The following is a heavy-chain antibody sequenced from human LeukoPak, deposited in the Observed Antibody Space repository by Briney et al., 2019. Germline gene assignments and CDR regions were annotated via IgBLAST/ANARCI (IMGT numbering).Heavy chain of an antibody. D-gene: IGHD3-16*01. CDR1: GGSISSYY. J-gene: IGHJ5*02. CDR3: ARVGFGDSFWWFDP. V-gene: IGHV4-59*08. Sequence: SETLSLTCTVSGGSISSYYWSWIRQPPGKGLEWIWYIYYTGSTNYNPSLKSRVTISVDTSKNQFSLKLSSVTAADTAVYYCARVGFGDSFWWFDPWGQGTLVTVSS. CDR2: IYYTGST.